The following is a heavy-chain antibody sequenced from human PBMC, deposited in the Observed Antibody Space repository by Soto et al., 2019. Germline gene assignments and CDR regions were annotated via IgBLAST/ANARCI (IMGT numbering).Heavy chain of an antibody. CDR3: ARERTGTTSMDV. V-gene: IGHV1-8*01. D-gene: IGHD1-1*01. Sequence: QVQLVQSGAEVKKPGASVKVSCKASGYTFTSYDINWVRQATGQGLEWMGWVNPNSGNTGYAQKFRGRVTTTRNTSISTAYMELSSLRSEDTAVYYCARERTGTTSMDVWGQGTTVTVSS. CDR1: GYTFTSYD. J-gene: IGHJ6*02. CDR2: VNPNSGNT.